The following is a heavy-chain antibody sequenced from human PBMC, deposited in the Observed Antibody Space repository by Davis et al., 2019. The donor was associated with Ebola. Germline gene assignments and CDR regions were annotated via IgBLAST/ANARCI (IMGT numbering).Heavy chain of an antibody. CDR3: VRFGLGAY. CDR2: IYDGGRT. V-gene: IGHV4-59*11. D-gene: IGHD3-16*01. Sequence: PGGSLRLSCTFSDGSIRSHYWNWIRQSPGKGLEWVGIIYDGGRTHYNPSLKSRVTISADTSKNQFSLNLKSVTTADTAVYYCVRFGLGAYWGQGTLVTVSS. CDR1: DGSIRSHY. J-gene: IGHJ4*02.